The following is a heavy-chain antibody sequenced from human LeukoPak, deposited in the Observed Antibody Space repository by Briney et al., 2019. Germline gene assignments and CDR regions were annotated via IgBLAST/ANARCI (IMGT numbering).Heavy chain of an antibody. CDR2: IYYSGST. CDR1: GGSISSYY. D-gene: IGHD6-13*01. J-gene: IGHJ4*02. Sequence: SETLSLTCTVSGGSISSYYWSWIRQPPGRGLEWIGYIYYSGSTNYNPSLKSRVTISVDTSKNQFSLKLSSVTAADTAVYYCAREGSSGHFDYWGQGTLVTVSS. CDR3: AREGSSGHFDY. V-gene: IGHV4-59*01.